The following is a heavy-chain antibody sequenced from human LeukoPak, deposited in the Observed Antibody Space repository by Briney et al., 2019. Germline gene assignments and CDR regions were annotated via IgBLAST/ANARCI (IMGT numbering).Heavy chain of an antibody. Sequence: GASVKVSCKASGDSFTSFGISWVRQAPGQGLEWMGWISSYNGNTHYAQILQGRVTMTTDTSTSTAYMELRSLRSDDTAVYYCAKAGPPIHYYYMDVWGKGTTVTISS. CDR2: ISSYNGNT. CDR3: AKAGPPIHYYYMDV. V-gene: IGHV1-18*01. CDR1: GDSFTSFG. J-gene: IGHJ6*03.